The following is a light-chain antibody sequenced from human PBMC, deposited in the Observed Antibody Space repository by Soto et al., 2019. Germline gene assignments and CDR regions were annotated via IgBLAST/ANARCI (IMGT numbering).Light chain of an antibody. Sequence: SYELTQPPSVSVAPGQTARMTCGGNNIGSKRVQWYQHKAGQAPEMVVYEDSDRPSGIPERFSGSNSGNTATLTISRVEAGDEADYYCQVWDSTSDLAVFGTGTQLTVL. CDR1: NIGSKR. J-gene: IGLJ1*01. V-gene: IGLV3-21*02. CDR3: QVWDSTSDLAV. CDR2: EDS.